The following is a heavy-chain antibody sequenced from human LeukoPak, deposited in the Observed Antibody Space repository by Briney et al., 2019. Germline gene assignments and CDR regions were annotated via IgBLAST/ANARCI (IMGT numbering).Heavy chain of an antibody. CDR3: AKVRAPSGWFNSDY. Sequence: GGSLRLSCVASGFTVRSNDMSWVRQAPGKGLEWVSVIYSGGTTYYADSVKGRFTISRDNSKNTLYLQMNSLRVEDTAAYYCAKVRAPSGWFNSDYWGQGTLVTVSS. CDR1: GFTVRSND. V-gene: IGHV3-53*01. J-gene: IGHJ4*02. D-gene: IGHD6-19*01. CDR2: IYSGGTT.